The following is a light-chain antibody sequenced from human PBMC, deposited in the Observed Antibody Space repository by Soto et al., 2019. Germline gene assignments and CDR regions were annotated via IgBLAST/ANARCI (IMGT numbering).Light chain of an antibody. CDR2: GAS. Sequence: ERATLTCRASQSVSSSYLAWFQQKPGQAPRLLIYGASSRATGIPDRFSGSGSGTDFTLTISRLEPEDFAVYYCQQYGASPLTFGGGTKVDIK. V-gene: IGKV3-20*01. CDR1: QSVSSSY. CDR3: QQYGASPLT. J-gene: IGKJ4*01.